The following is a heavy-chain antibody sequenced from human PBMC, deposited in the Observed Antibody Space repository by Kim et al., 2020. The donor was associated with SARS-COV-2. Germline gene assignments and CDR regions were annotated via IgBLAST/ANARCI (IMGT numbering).Heavy chain of an antibody. Sequence: SETLSLTCTVSGGSISSYYWSWIRQPPGKGLEWIGYIYYSGSTNYNPSLKSRVTISVDTSKNQFSLKLSSVTAADTAVYYCARGREGYISSGYLDYWGQGTLVTVSS. J-gene: IGHJ4*02. CDR3: ARGREGYISSGYLDY. D-gene: IGHD6-13*01. CDR2: IYYSGST. CDR1: GGSISSYY. V-gene: IGHV4-59*01.